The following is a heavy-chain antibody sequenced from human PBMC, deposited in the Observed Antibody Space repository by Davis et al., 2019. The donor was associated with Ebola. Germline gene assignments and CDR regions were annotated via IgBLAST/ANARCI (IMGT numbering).Heavy chain of an antibody. D-gene: IGHD2/OR15-2a*01. CDR3: ATSPRGLSFYYYLEL. V-gene: IGHV1-69*13. Sequence: SVKVSCKASGGTFSGNAVSWVRQAPGQRLEWMGRITPIFGTTDYAQNFQGRVTMTADESTTTAYLELSSLRSEDKAVYYCATSPRGLSFYYYLELWGKGTTVAVTS. J-gene: IGHJ6*03. CDR1: GGTFSGNA. CDR2: ITPIFGTT.